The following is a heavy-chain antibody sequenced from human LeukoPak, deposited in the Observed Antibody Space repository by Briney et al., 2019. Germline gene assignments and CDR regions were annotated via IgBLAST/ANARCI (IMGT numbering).Heavy chain of an antibody. Sequence: GGSLRLSCAASGFTFSSYWMHWVRQAPGKGLVWVSRINSDGSSTTYADSVKGRFTISGDIAKNTLYLQMKSLRAEGTALYYCARVRSGSSAGNYGMDVWGQGTTVTASS. J-gene: IGHJ6*02. V-gene: IGHV3-74*01. CDR1: GFTFSSYW. CDR2: INSDGSST. CDR3: ARVRSGSSAGNYGMDV. D-gene: IGHD1-26*01.